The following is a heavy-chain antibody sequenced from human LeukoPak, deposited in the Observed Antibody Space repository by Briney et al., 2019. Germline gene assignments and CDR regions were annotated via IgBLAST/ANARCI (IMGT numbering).Heavy chain of an antibody. CDR3: ARDRYSSWYAFDI. V-gene: IGHV3-21*01. CDR1: GFTFSSYS. D-gene: IGHD6-13*01. CDR2: ISSSSSYI. Sequence: GGSLRLSCVASGFTFSSYSMNWVRQAPGKGLEWVSSISSSSSYIYYADSVKGRFTIYRDNAKNSLYLQMSSLRAEGTAVYYCARDRYSSWYAFDIWGQGTMVTVSS. J-gene: IGHJ3*02.